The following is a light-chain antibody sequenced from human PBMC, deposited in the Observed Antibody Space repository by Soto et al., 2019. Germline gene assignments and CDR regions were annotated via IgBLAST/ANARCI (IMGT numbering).Light chain of an antibody. V-gene: IGKV1-5*03. CDR1: QSISSW. Sequence: DIQMTQSPSTLSASVGDRVTITCRASQSISSWLAWYQQKPGKAPKLLIYMASSLESGVPSRFSGSGSGTEFTLTISSLQPDDFATYYCHQYKSYPWTFGQGTKVEIK. CDR2: MAS. CDR3: HQYKSYPWT. J-gene: IGKJ1*01.